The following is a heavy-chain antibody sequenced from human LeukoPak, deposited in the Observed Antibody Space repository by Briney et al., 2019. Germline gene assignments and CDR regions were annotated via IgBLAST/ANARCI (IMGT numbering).Heavy chain of an antibody. CDR2: ISSSSSYI. CDR3: ARGGGWLQLTDSFDP. CDR1: RFTFSSYS. V-gene: IGHV3-21*01. D-gene: IGHD5-24*01. Sequence: PGGSLRLSCAASRFTFSSYSMNWVRQAPGKGLEWVSSISSSSSYIYYADSVKGRFTISRDNAKNSLYLQMNSLRAEDTAVYYCARGGGWLQLTDSFDPWGQGTLVTVSS. J-gene: IGHJ5*02.